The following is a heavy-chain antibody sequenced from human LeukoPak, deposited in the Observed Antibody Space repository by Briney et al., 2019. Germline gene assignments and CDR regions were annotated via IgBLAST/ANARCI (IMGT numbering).Heavy chain of an antibody. CDR3: VGGRDRADSSGSFDY. J-gene: IGHJ4*02. CDR2: IYHSGST. V-gene: IGHV4-38-2*02. CDR1: GYSISSGYY. Sequence: SETLSLTCTVSGYSISSGYYWGWIRQPPGKGLEWIGSIYHSGSTNYNPSLKSRVTISVDTSKNQFSLKLSSVTAADTAVYYCVGGRDRADSSGSFDYWGQGTLVAVSS. D-gene: IGHD6-19*01.